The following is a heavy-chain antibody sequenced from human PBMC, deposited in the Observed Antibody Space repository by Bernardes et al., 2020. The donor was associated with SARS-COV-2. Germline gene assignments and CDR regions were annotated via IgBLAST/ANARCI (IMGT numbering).Heavy chain of an antibody. Sequence: GGSLRLSCTASGFTFSSYWMHWVRQAPGKGLVWVSHIDTDGSRTNYADSVKGRFTISRDNAKNTLYLQMNSLRAEDTAVYYCASQIVVAAWGQGTLVNVSS. V-gene: IGHV3-74*01. CDR2: IDTDGSRT. D-gene: IGHD3-22*01. J-gene: IGHJ5*02. CDR1: GFTFSSYW. CDR3: ASQIVVAA.